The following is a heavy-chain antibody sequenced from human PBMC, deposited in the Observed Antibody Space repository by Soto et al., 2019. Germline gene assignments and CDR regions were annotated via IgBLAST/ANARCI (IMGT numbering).Heavy chain of an antibody. V-gene: IGHV1-2*04. D-gene: IGHD5-12*01. CDR3: ARGKDIVATKIYYFDY. CDR1: GYTFTGYY. J-gene: IGHJ4*02. CDR2: INPNSGGT. Sequence: QVQLVQSGAEVTKPGASVKVSCKASGYTFTGYYMHWVRQAPGQGLEWMGWINPNSGGTNYAQKFQGWVTMTRDTSISTAYMELSRLRSDDTAVYYCARGKDIVATKIYYFDYWGQGTLVTVSS.